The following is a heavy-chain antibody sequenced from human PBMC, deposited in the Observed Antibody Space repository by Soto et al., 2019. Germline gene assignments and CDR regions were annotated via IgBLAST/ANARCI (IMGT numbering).Heavy chain of an antibody. CDR3: ARDGILTGYYYYGMDV. Sequence: PGESLKISCNGSGYSFTIYWIGWVRQMPGKGLEWMGTIYPGDSDTRYSPSFQGQVTISADKSISTAYLQWSSLKASDTAMYYCARDGILTGYYYYGMDVWGQGTTVTVSS. D-gene: IGHD3-9*01. J-gene: IGHJ6*02. V-gene: IGHV5-51*01. CDR1: GYSFTIYW. CDR2: IYPGDSDT.